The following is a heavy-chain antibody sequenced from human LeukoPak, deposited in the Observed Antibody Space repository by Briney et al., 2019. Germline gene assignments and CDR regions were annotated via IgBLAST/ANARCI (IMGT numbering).Heavy chain of an antibody. V-gene: IGHV4-59*01. CDR3: AREWNYVIDS. J-gene: IGHJ5*01. D-gene: IGHD1-7*01. CDR1: GGSISSYY. Sequence: SETLSLTCTVSGGSISSYYWSWIRHPPGKGLEWSGYIYYSGSTTYNPSLKNRVTISVDTSKNQFSVKLSSVTAADTAVYYCAREWNYVIDSWGQGTLVTVSS. CDR2: IYYSGST.